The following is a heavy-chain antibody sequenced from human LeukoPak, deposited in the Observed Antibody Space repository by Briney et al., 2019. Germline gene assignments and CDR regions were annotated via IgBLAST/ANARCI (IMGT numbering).Heavy chain of an antibody. V-gene: IGHV3-30*02. CDR1: GLTFSSYG. Sequence: GGSLRLSCAASGLTFSSYGMHWVRQAPGKGLEWLAFIRHDASNKYSADSLKGRFTISRDNSKNTMSVQMQRLSAKDTDVSYCEKDSCSGGSCYSNYWGQGTLVTVSS. J-gene: IGHJ4*02. CDR2: IRHDASNK. CDR3: EKDSCSGGSCYSNY. D-gene: IGHD2-15*01.